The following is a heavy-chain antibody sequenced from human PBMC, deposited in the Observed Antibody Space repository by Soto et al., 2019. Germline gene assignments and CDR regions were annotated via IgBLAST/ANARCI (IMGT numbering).Heavy chain of an antibody. CDR3: ARPSNYYYDSSGYYPY. J-gene: IGHJ4*02. V-gene: IGHV3-23*01. D-gene: IGHD3-22*01. Sequence: GGSLRLSCAASGFTFSSYAMSWVRQAPGKGLEWVSAISGSGGSTYYADSVKGRFTISRDNSKNTLYLQMNSLRAEDTAVYYCARPSNYYYDSSGYYPYWGKGTLVTVSS. CDR1: GFTFSSYA. CDR2: ISGSGGST.